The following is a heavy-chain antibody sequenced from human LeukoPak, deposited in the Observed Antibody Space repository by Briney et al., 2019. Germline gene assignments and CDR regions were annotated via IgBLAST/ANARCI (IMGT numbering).Heavy chain of an antibody. V-gene: IGHV1-2*02. CDR1: GYTFTDYY. Sequence: GASVKVSCKASGYTFTDYYIHWMRQAPGKGLEWMGWINPKRGVTTYAQKFQGRVTMTRDTSITTAYMELTRLRSDDTTIYYCARERNYGDYGNAFDVWGQGTKVTVS. CDR2: INPKRGVT. CDR3: ARERNYGDYGNAFDV. D-gene: IGHD4-17*01. J-gene: IGHJ3*01.